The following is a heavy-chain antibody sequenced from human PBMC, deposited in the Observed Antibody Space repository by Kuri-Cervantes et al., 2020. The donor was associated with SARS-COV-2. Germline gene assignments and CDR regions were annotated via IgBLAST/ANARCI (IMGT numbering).Heavy chain of an antibody. D-gene: IGHD2-21*02. Sequence: GGSLRLSCAASGFTFSSYWMHWVRQAPGKGLVWVSRINSDGSSTSYADSVKGRFTISRDNAKNSLYLQMNSLRAEDTALYYCAKEGGVTSFDYWGQGTLVTVSS. CDR1: GFTFSSYW. CDR3: AKEGGVTSFDY. J-gene: IGHJ4*02. CDR2: INSDGSST. V-gene: IGHV3-74*01.